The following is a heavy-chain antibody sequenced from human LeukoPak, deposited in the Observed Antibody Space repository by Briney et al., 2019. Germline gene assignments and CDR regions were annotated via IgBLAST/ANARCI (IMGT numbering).Heavy chain of an antibody. CDR1: GYTFTGYY. Sequence: GASVKVSCKASGYTFTGYYMHWVRQAPGQGLEWMGWINPNSGGTNYAQKFQGRVTMTRDTSISTAYMELSRLRSDDTAVYYCARARYTAMAHPLDYWGQGTLVTVSS. CDR3: ARARYTAMAHPLDY. D-gene: IGHD5-18*01. V-gene: IGHV1-2*02. CDR2: INPNSGGT. J-gene: IGHJ4*02.